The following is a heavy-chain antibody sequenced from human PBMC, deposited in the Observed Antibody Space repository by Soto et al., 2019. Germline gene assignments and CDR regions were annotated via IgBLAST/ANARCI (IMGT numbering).Heavy chain of an antibody. D-gene: IGHD3-16*01. CDR2: VRPNGGAT. J-gene: IGHJ4*02. CDR3: VTEDGHGGIFDY. CDR1: GYIFTDYL. V-gene: IGHV1-2*02. Sequence: RXSIKVCCQTSGYIFTDYLIHLVRQAPGQGLEWMVWVRPNGGATHYYQQFKGRVSMTRDTSLGTAYMALGSMTSDDTAVYYRVTEDGHGGIFDYWDQGTLVTFSS.